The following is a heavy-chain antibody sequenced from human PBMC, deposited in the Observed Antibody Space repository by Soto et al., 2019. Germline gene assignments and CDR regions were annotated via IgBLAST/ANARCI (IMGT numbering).Heavy chain of an antibody. V-gene: IGHV3-30*18. CDR1: GFTFSSYG. CDR3: AKAEDYYGSASPLGYFDY. D-gene: IGHD3-10*01. Sequence: PGGSLRLSCAASGFTFSSYGMHWVRQAPGKGLEWVAVISYDGSNKYYADSVKGRFTISRDNSKNTLYLQMNSLRAEDTAVYYCAKAEDYYGSASPLGYFDYWGQGTLVTVSS. CDR2: ISYDGSNK. J-gene: IGHJ4*02.